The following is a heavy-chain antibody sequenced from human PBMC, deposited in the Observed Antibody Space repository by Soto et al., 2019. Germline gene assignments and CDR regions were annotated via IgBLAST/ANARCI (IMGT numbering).Heavy chain of an antibody. CDR3: ARVRKGVTTIRKYGMDV. CDR2: IIHTGST. J-gene: IGHJ6*02. V-gene: IGHV4-34*12. Sequence: SETLSLTCAVYGGSFRSFYWSWIRQPPGKGLEWIGEIIHTGSTNYNPSLESRVTISLDTSKNQFSLKVNSVIAADTAVYYCARVRKGVTTIRKYGMDVWGQGTTVTVSS. D-gene: IGHD4-17*01. CDR1: GGSFRSFY.